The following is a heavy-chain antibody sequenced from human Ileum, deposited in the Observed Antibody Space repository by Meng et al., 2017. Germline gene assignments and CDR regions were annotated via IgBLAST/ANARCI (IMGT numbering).Heavy chain of an antibody. V-gene: IGHV1-8*01. CDR1: GFIFSSYD. Sequence: QVQLLQSGTEVKKPGSSVTVSCKASGFIFSSYDIIWVRQSPRQGDEWMGRMNPNSGNTGFAQKFQDRITMTRDTSINTAYMELSSLTSEDTAVYYGARRTQSTGTALGYWGQGTLVTVSS. D-gene: IGHD1-1*01. J-gene: IGHJ4*02. CDR2: MNPNSGNT. CDR3: ARRTQSTGTALGY.